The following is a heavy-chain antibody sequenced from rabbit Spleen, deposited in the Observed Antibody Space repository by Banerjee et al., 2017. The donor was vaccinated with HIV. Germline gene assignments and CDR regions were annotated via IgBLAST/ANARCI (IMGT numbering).Heavy chain of an antibody. V-gene: IGHV1S40*01. CDR2: IDTGSSGFT. D-gene: IGHD1-1*01. Sequence: QSLEESGGDLAKPGASLTLTCIAYGVYFSGNSYMCWVRQAPGKGLEWIACIDTGSSGFTYFASWAKGRFTISKTASTTVTLQMTSLTAADTATYFCARDTSSSFSSYGVDLWGQGTLVTVS. J-gene: IGHJ6*01. CDR1: GVYFSGNSY. CDR3: ARDTSSSFSSYGVDL.